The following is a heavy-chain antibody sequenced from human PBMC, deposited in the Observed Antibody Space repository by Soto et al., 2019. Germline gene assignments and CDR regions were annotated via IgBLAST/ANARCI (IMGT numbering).Heavy chain of an antibody. CDR3: ARHGVTAMVTENDY. Sequence: PGGSLRLSCAASGFTFSSYAMSWVRQAPGKGLEWVSAISGSGGSTYYADSVKGRFTISRDNSKNTLYLQMNSLRAEDTAVYYCARHGVTAMVTENDYWGQGTLVPVS. J-gene: IGHJ4*02. V-gene: IGHV3-23*01. CDR1: GFTFSSYA. D-gene: IGHD5-18*01. CDR2: ISGSGGST.